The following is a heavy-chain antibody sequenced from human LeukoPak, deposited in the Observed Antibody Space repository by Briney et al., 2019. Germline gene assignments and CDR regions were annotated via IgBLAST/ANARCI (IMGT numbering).Heavy chain of an antibody. J-gene: IGHJ4*02. CDR3: AKVLGGDIVVVPAAEGYFDY. V-gene: IGHV3-23*01. CDR2: IGGSGGST. D-gene: IGHD2-2*01. Sequence: GGSLRLSCAASGFTFSSYAMSWVRQAPGKGLEWVSAIGGSGGSTYYADSVKGRFTISRDNSKNTLYLQMNSLRAEDTAVYYCAKVLGGDIVVVPAAEGYFDYWGPGTLVTVSS. CDR1: GFTFSSYA.